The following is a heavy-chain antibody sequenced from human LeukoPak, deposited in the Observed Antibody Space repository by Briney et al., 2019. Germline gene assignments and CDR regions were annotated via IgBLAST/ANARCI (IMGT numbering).Heavy chain of an antibody. CDR2: IYYSGST. J-gene: IGHJ4*02. CDR1: GGSVSSGSYY. Sequence: SETLSLTCTVSGGSVSSGSYYWSWIRQPPGKGLEWIGYIYYSGSTNYNPSLKSRVTISVDTSKNQFSLKLSSVTAADTAVYYCARGRAARLDYWGQGTLVTVSS. V-gene: IGHV4-61*01. D-gene: IGHD6-6*01. CDR3: ARGRAARLDY.